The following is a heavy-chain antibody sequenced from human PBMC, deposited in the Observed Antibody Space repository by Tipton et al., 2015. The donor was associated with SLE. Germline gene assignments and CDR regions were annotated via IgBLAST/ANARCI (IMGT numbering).Heavy chain of an antibody. J-gene: IGHJ6*03. Sequence: TLSLTCDVYGGSFSDYYWMWIRQPPGKGLEWIGYIYHSGGTNHSPSLRSRLTTSVDTSKNQFSLKLSSVTAADTAVYYCARCIVGANSYYYYMDVWGKGTTVTVSS. V-gene: IGHV4-59*08. CDR2: IYHSGGT. CDR3: ARCIVGANSYYYYMDV. D-gene: IGHD1-26*01. CDR1: GGSFSDYY.